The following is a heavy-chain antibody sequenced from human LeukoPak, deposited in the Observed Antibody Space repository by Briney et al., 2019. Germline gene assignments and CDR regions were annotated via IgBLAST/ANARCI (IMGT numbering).Heavy chain of an antibody. CDR2: IRYDGSNK. CDR3: AKDGGYSYGWSYYYYYMDV. D-gene: IGHD5-18*01. V-gene: IGHV3-30*02. Sequence: PGGSLRLSCAASGFTFSSYGMHWVRQAPGKGLEWVAFIRYDGSNKYYADSVKGRFTISRDNSKNTLYLQMNSLRAEDTAVYYCAKDGGYSYGWSYYYYYMDVWGKGTTVTISS. J-gene: IGHJ6*03. CDR1: GFTFSSYG.